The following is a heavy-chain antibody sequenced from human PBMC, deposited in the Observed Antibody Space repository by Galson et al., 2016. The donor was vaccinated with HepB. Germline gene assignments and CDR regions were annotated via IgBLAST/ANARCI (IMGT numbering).Heavy chain of an antibody. J-gene: IGHJ5*02. Sequence: SLRLSCAASGFNFDSYDMHWVRQVTGGGLEWVSSMGTAGETFYSDSAVGRFIISGVNAKDSLYLQMDNLTEGDTAVYYCGSDRGGLGGLWFDPRGQGTLVIVSS. CDR3: GSDRGGLGGLWFDP. D-gene: IGHD1-26*01. CDR2: MGTAGET. V-gene: IGHV3-13*01. CDR1: GFNFDSYD.